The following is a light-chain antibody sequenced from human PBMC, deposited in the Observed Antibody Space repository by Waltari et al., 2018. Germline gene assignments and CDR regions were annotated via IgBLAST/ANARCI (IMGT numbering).Light chain of an antibody. CDR1: SSDVGGSRS. CDR2: DVF. J-gene: IGLJ2*01. CDR3: GSYSTNTLPWI. V-gene: IGLV2-14*01. Sequence: QSALIQPASVSGSPGQSITISCSGSSSDVGGSRSVSWYQQHPGKAPKMIIFDVFNRPSGVSLRFSASKSGSTASLTISDLQTEDEADYYCGSYSTNTLPWIFGGGTKVTVL.